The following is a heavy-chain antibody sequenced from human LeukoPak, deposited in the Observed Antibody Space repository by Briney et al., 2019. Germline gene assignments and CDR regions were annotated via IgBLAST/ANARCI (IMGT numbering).Heavy chain of an antibody. CDR3: AKGRDGYNSYGY. CDR2: ISGSGTGT. J-gene: IGHJ4*02. Sequence: AGGSLRLSCAASGFTFSSYAMSWVRQAPGKGLEWVSAISGSGTGTYYADSVKGRSTISRDNSKNTLYLQMNSLRAEDTAVYYCAKGRDGYNSYGYWGQGTLVTVSS. V-gene: IGHV3-23*01. D-gene: IGHD5-24*01. CDR1: GFTFSSYA.